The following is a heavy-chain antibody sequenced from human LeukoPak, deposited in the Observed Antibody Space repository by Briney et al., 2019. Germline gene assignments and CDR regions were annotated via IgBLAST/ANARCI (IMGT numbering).Heavy chain of an antibody. J-gene: IGHJ4*02. V-gene: IGHV4-34*01. D-gene: IGHD6-13*01. CDR1: GDSFSGHY. Sequence: SETLSLTCAVYGDSFSGHYWSWIRQPPGKGLEWIGEINHSGSTNYNPSLKSRVTISVDTSKNQFSLKLSSVTAADTAVYYCAREEKIAAAGMCYFDYWGQGTLVTVSS. CDR3: AREEKIAAAGMCYFDY. CDR2: INHSGST.